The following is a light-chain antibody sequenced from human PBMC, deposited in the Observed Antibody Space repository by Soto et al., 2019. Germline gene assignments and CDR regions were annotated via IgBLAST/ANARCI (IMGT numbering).Light chain of an antibody. J-gene: IGKJ4*01. CDR1: QSVSSNK. Sequence: EIVLTQSPGTLSLSPGERVTLSCRASQSVSSNKLAWYQQKPGQAPRLLIYDASSRATDIPDRFSGSGSGTDFTVTISRLEPEDFAVYYCQQYGRSPLTFGGGTKVEIK. V-gene: IGKV3-20*01. CDR3: QQYGRSPLT. CDR2: DAS.